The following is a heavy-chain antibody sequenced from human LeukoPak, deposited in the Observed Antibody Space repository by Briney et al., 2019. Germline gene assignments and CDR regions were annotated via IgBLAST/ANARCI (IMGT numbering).Heavy chain of an antibody. V-gene: IGHV3-11*01. CDR1: GFTFSDYY. D-gene: IGHD3-9*01. CDR3: ARIPDYDILTGYRDQYYYYYGMDV. CDR2: ISSSGSTI. Sequence: GGSLRLSCAASGFTFSDYYMSWIRQAPGKGLEWVSYISSSGSTIYYADSVKGRFTISRDNAKNSLYLQMNSLRAEDTAVYYCARIPDYDILTGYRDQYYYYYGMDVWGQGTTVTVSS. J-gene: IGHJ6*02.